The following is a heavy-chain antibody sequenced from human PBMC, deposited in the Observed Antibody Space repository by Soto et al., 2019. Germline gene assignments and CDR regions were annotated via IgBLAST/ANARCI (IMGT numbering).Heavy chain of an antibody. CDR2: IYHRGTT. CDR1: GGSIIVNPHY. Sequence: QVQLQESGPGLVKLSETLSLTCSVSGGSIIVNPHYLCWLRQSPGKGMEWIGIIYHRGTTNYMPCLESRITMSIEPSMNQVYVSLISGTAADPAVYFCAGGPWSGYRACQLQYDMDVLGKGITVTFS. V-gene: IGHV4-39*01. CDR3: AGGPWSGYRACQLQYDMDV. J-gene: IGHJ6*03. D-gene: IGHD3-3*01.